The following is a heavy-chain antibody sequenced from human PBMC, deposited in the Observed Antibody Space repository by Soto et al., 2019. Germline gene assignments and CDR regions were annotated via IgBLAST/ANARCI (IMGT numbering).Heavy chain of an antibody. CDR2: IWYHGRSQ. D-gene: IGHD3-16*01. CDR1: GFNFSSYG. Sequence: QVQLVESGGGVVQPGRSLRLSCAATGFNFSSYGMHWVRQAPGKGLEWVAVIWYHGRSQFYADSAQGRFTICRDKSKKPLCLHMNGLRVEDTVVYSGARWGRDVDLWGQGPRVTVSS. J-gene: IGHJ6*02. CDR3: ARWGRDVDL. V-gene: IGHV3-33*01.